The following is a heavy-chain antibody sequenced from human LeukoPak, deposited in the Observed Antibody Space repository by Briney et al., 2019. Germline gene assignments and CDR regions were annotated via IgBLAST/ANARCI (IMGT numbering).Heavy chain of an antibody. D-gene: IGHD4-17*01. Sequence: SETLSLTRTVSGGSISSGGYYWSWIRQHPGKGLEWIGHIYYSGSTYYNPSLKSRVTISVDTSKNQFSLKLSSVTAADTAVYYCAREDYGDFKFDYWGQGTLVTVSS. CDR3: AREDYGDFKFDY. CDR1: GGSISSGGYY. CDR2: IYYSGST. J-gene: IGHJ4*02. V-gene: IGHV4-31*03.